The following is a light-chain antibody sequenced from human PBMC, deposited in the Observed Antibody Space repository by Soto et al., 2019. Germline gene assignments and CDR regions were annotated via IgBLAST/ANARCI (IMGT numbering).Light chain of an antibody. J-gene: IGKJ5*01. Sequence: EIVLTQSPATLSLPPGERATLSCRASQSVNKYLAWFQQKLGQAPRLLIYDASNRATGVPARFNGSGSGTDFTLTISSLEPEDFAVYYCQQRSSWPPTFGQGTRLEIK. CDR3: QQRSSWPPT. CDR2: DAS. V-gene: IGKV3-11*01. CDR1: QSVNKY.